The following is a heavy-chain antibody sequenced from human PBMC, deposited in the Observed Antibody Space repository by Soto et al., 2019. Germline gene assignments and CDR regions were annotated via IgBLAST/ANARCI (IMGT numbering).Heavy chain of an antibody. CDR3: ARREKIGSGWYEDY. D-gene: IGHD6-19*01. V-gene: IGHV3-23*01. Sequence: GGSLRLSCAASGFTFTNSPMMWVRQAPGKGLEWVSGISGSGGTTHYADSVEGRFTISRDSSKDMVYLQMNSLRDEDTAVYYCARREKIGSGWYEDYWGQGTLVTVSS. CDR1: GFTFTNSP. J-gene: IGHJ4*02. CDR2: ISGSGGTT.